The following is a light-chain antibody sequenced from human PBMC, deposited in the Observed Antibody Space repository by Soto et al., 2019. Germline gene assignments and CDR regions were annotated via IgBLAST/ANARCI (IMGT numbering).Light chain of an antibody. J-gene: IGLJ1*01. CDR2: GVY. Sequence: QSVLTQPRSVSGSPGQSVTISCTGTSSDVGGYSYLSWYQQHPGKGPKLMIFGVYDRPSGISDRFSGSKSGNTASLTIFGLQVEDEAVYYCSSYTSGSTLPWVFGTGTKVTVL. CDR1: SSDVGGYSY. V-gene: IGLV2-14*01. CDR3: SSYTSGSTLPWV.